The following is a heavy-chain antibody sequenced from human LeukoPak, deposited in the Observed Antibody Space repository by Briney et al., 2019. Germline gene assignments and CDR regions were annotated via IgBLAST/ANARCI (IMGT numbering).Heavy chain of an antibody. V-gene: IGHV4-59*01. Sequence: PSETLSLTCAVSGDSISSDYWSWVRQPPGKGLEWIGYIYYTGSTNYNPSLKSRVTISVDTSKNQFSLKLSSVTAADTAVYYCARLATPSTVAARGRSWFESWGQGTLVTVSS. CDR1: GDSISSDY. CDR2: IYYTGST. J-gene: IGHJ5*01. CDR3: ARLATPSTVAARGRSWFES. D-gene: IGHD6-6*01.